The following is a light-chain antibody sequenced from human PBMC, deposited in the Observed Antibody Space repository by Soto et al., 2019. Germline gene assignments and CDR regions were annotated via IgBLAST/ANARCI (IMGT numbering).Light chain of an antibody. CDR1: HDIRNY. Sequence: DLQMTQSPSSLSASVGDRVTITCQASHDIRNYLNWYQQKPGQAPKLLIHDASRWQTGVPSRFSGSGSGTDFIFTISSLQPDDIATYHCQQYDNLPLTFGGGTKVEI. J-gene: IGKJ4*01. CDR3: QQYDNLPLT. CDR2: DAS. V-gene: IGKV1-33*01.